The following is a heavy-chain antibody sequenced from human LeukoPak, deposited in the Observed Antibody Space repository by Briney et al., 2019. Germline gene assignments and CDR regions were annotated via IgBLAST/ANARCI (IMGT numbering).Heavy chain of an antibody. J-gene: IGHJ4*02. CDR1: GYSFTGYW. D-gene: IGHD6-13*01. CDR3: ARQDSSSWYNAY. Sequence: GESLKISCKGSGYSFTGYWIGWVRQMPGKGLEWMGIIYPGDSDTRYSPSFQGQVTISADKSISTAYLQWSSLKASGTAIYYCARQDSSSWYNAYWGQGTLVTVSS. V-gene: IGHV5-51*01. CDR2: IYPGDSDT.